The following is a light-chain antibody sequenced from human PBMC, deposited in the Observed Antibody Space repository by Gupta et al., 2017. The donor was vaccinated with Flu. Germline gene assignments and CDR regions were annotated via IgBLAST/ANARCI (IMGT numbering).Light chain of an antibody. V-gene: IGLV1-51*02. CDR1: IY. CDR3: VTWDTTLKYVL. CDR2: ENF. J-gene: IGLJ2*01. Sequence: IYVAYYKKFASTAPKLLIYENFHRPSGVTDRFSGSNSPTSSTVGIARLQTGDEADYYCVTWDTTLKYVLFGGGTKLSVL.